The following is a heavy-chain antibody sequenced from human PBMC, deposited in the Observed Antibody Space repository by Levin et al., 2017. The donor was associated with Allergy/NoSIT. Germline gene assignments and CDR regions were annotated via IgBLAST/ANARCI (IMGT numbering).Heavy chain of an antibody. CDR3: ASPKSRGTYSFDL. D-gene: IGHD1-26*01. V-gene: IGHV3-48*03. CDR1: GFTFSSYD. J-gene: IGHJ2*01. CDR2: ISASGSTT. Sequence: TGGSLRLSCAASGFTFSSYDMNWFRQAPGKGLDWVSYISASGSTTYYADSVKGRFTISRDNVYNSLYLQMNSLRVEDTAIYYCASPKSRGTYSFDLWGRGTLVTVSS.